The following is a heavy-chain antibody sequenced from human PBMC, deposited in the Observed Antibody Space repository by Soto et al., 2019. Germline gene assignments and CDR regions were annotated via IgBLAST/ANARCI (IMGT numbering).Heavy chain of an antibody. CDR1: GFSVSRYA. CDR3: AKDAVYGDGLWLAGN. J-gene: IGHJ4*02. D-gene: IGHD2-21*02. CDR2: MTGSGGDI. V-gene: IGHV3-23*01. Sequence: EVQLLESGGGLVQPGGSLRLSCAASGFSVSRYAMMWVRQPPGKGQEWVAGMTGSGGDISYADPVKGRFTISKDNSKNTLYLQMNSLRAEDTAIYYCAKDAVYGDGLWLAGNWGQGTLVTVSS.